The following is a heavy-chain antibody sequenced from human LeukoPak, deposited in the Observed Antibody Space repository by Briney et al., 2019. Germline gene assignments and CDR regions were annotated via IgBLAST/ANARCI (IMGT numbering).Heavy chain of an antibody. CDR3: AGVGGTYSSSSPFDY. CDR2: ISSSSSYI. Sequence: PGGSLRLSCAASGFTFSSYSMNWVRQAPGKGLQWVSSISSSSSYIYYADSVKGRFTISRDNAKNSLYLQMNSLSAEDTAVYYCAGVGGTYSSSSPFDYWGQGTLVTVSS. V-gene: IGHV3-21*01. J-gene: IGHJ4*02. CDR1: GFTFSSYS. D-gene: IGHD6-13*01.